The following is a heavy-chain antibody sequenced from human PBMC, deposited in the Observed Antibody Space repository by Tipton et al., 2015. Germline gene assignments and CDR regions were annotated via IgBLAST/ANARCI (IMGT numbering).Heavy chain of an antibody. V-gene: IGHV4-59*01. J-gene: IGHJ4*02. CDR3: ARYRMGVDS. D-gene: IGHD3-16*01. CDR2: MSYSGST. CDR1: GGSISHYY. Sequence: TLSLTCTVSGGSISHYYWSWIRQPPGKGLEWIGYMSYSGSTNYNPSLKSRVAMSVDTSKNQFSLKLSSVTAADTAVYYCARYRMGVDSWGQGTLVTVSS.